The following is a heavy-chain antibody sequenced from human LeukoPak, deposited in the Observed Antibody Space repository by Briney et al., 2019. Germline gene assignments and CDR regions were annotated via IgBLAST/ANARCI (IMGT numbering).Heavy chain of an antibody. Sequence: GGSLRLSCAASGLTVSSNYINWVRQAPGKGLEWVSVIYSGARTYYADSVKGRFTISRDNSLNTVFLQMNSLRVEDTAVYYCARDRSGYYYYMDVWGKGTTVTV. D-gene: IGHD2-15*01. CDR2: IYSGART. CDR3: ARDRSGYYYYMDV. J-gene: IGHJ6*03. CDR1: GLTVSSNY. V-gene: IGHV3-53*01.